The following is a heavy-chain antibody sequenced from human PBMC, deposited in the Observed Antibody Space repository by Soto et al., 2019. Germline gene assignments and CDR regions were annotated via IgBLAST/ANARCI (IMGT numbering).Heavy chain of an antibody. CDR1: GGSLVGSNS. CDR3: ARVFSNFLSFFDH. Sequence: QLQLQESGSGRLRPSQTLSLTCAVSGGSLVGSNSWSWIRQPPGKGLEWIGNIYHSGYTYYNPSLRSRVTISVDRSNNQFSLKLSSVTAADTAVYFCARVFSNFLSFFDHWGQGALVTVSS. J-gene: IGHJ4*02. D-gene: IGHD1-7*01. CDR2: IYHSGYT. V-gene: IGHV4-30-2*01.